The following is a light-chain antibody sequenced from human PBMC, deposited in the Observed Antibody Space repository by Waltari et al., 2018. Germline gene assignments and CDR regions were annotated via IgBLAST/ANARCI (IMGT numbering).Light chain of an antibody. CDR2: GTS. CDR3: QQYDYWPWT. J-gene: IGKJ1*01. Sequence: SCRASQSVRSTLAWFQQKPGQPPRLLIYGTSTRATGIPARFTCSGSGTEFSLTISSLQPEDFATYYCQQYDYWPWTFGQGTRVETK. CDR1: QSVRST. V-gene: IGKV3D-15*01.